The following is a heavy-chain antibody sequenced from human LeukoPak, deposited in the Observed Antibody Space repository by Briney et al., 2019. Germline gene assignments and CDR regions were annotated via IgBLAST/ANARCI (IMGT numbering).Heavy chain of an antibody. D-gene: IGHD3-22*01. CDR3: AKGADYDSSGYYHTYYFDY. J-gene: IGHJ4*02. Sequence: GGSLRLSCAASGFTFNSYAMSWVRQAPGKGLEWVSAISGSGGSTYYADSVKGRFTISRDNSKNTLYLQMNSLRAEDTAVYYCAKGADYDSSGYYHTYYFDYWGQGTLVTVSS. V-gene: IGHV3-23*01. CDR2: ISGSGGST. CDR1: GFTFNSYA.